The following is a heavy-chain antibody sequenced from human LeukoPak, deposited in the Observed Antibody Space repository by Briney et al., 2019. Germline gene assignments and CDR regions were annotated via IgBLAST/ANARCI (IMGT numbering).Heavy chain of an antibody. CDR1: GFTFSSYA. J-gene: IGHJ6*02. V-gene: IGHV3-23*01. Sequence: GGSLRLSCAASGFTFSSYAMSWVRQAPGKGLEWVSAISGSGGSTYYADSVKGRFTISRDNSKNTLYLQMNSLRAEDTAVYYCAKWYSSGWYYYDYYGMDVWGQGTTVTVSS. CDR3: AKWYSSGWYYYDYYGMDV. D-gene: IGHD6-13*01. CDR2: ISGSGGST.